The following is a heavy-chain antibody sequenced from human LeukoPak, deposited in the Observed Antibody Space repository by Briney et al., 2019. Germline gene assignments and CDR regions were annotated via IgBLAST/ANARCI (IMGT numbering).Heavy chain of an antibody. CDR2: ISYDGSNK. V-gene: IGHV3-30*09. CDR1: EFTFTHYA. D-gene: IGHD6-6*01. CDR3: ARSLSISSSRYFDP. Sequence: GGSLRLSCVASEFTFTHYAIHWVRQAPGRGLEWVAGISYDGSNKYYADSVKGRFAISRDNSKNTLYLQMNSLRAEDTAVFYCARSLSISSSRYFDPWGQGTLVTVSS. J-gene: IGHJ5*02.